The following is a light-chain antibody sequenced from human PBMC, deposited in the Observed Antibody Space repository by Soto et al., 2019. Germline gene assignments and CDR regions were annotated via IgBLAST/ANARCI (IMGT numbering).Light chain of an antibody. CDR2: KNN. V-gene: IGLV1-47*01. CDR3: AAWDDSLSGRI. Sequence: QSVLIQPPSASGTPGQRVTISCSGSNSNIGNNNVYWYQQLPGTAPKLLIYKNNQRPSGVPDRFSGSRSGTSASLAISGLRSEDESDYYCAAWDDSLSGRIFGGGNKVTVL. CDR1: NSNIGNNN. J-gene: IGLJ2*01.